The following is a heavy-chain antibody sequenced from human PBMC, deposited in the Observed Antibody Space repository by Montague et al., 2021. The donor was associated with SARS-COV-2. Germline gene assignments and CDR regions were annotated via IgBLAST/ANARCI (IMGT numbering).Heavy chain of an antibody. CDR2: IYISGST. D-gene: IGHD3-16*01. J-gene: IGHJ4*02. CDR3: ARGGERSLHERPLDY. Sequence: SETRSLTCTVSGGSISSYYWCWIRQPQGKGLEWIGYIYISGSTNYNPYLKSRVPISVDTSKNQFSLKLSFVTAADTAVYYCARGGERSLHERPLDYWGQGTMVTVSS. CDR1: GGSISSYY. V-gene: IGHV4-59*01.